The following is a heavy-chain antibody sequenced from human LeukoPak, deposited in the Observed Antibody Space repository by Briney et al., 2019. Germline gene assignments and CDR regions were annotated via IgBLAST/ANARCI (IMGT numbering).Heavy chain of an antibody. CDR2: IGTAGDT. J-gene: IGHJ3*02. CDR1: GFTFSSYD. V-gene: IGHV3-13*01. D-gene: IGHD3-22*01. CDR3: ARGHPYYYDSSGEGAFDI. Sequence: GGSLRLSCAASGFTFSSYDMHWVRQATGKGLEWVSAIGTAGDTYYPGSVRGRFTISRENAKNSLYLQMNSLRAGDTAVYYCARGHPYYYDSSGEGAFDIWGQGTMVTVSS.